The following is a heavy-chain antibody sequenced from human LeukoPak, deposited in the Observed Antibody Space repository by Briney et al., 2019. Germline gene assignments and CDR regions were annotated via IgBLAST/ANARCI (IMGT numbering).Heavy chain of an antibody. Sequence: GGSLRLSCAASGLILSSFEMNWVRQAPGKGLEWVSFISISGTTTSYADSVKGRFTISRDNAKNSLYLQMNSLRVEDTAVYYCAKEYLIWFGDFDAFDIWGQGTMVTVSS. CDR1: GLILSSFE. J-gene: IGHJ3*02. D-gene: IGHD3-10*01. V-gene: IGHV3-48*03. CDR3: AKEYLIWFGDFDAFDI. CDR2: ISISGTTT.